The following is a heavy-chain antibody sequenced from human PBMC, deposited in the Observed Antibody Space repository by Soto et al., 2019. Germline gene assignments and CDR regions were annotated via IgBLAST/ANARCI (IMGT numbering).Heavy chain of an antibody. J-gene: IGHJ4*02. D-gene: IGHD3-22*01. Sequence: GGSPRLSCTASGFTFSDYYMSWIRQAPGKGLEWVSYIGSSDNIIYYADSVKGRFTISRDNAKNSLYLQMNSLRAEDTAVYYCARDLGYYESSGYSDYWGQGTLVTVSS. CDR1: GFTFSDYY. CDR3: ARDLGYYESSGYSDY. V-gene: IGHV3-11*01. CDR2: IGSSDNII.